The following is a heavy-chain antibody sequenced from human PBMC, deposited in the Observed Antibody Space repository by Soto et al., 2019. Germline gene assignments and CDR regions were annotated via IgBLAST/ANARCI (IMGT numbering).Heavy chain of an antibody. CDR1: VFTFSSRA. CDR3: AKDFDSYSSGRYGMDV. D-gene: IGHD6-19*01. Sequence: GGSLRLSCAASVFTFSSRAMSWVRQAPGKGLEWVSTISSGGDNTYSADSVKGRFTISRDNSKNTLYLQMNSLRAEDTAVYYGAKDFDSYSSGRYGMDVWGQGTTVTVSS. V-gene: IGHV3-23*01. CDR2: ISSGGDNT. J-gene: IGHJ6*02.